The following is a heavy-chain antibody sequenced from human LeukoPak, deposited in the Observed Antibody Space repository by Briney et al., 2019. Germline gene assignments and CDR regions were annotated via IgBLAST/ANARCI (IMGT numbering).Heavy chain of an antibody. V-gene: IGHV3-15*01. D-gene: IGHD3-22*01. Sequence: GGSLRLSCAASGFTFNTFNMSWVRQAPGKGLEWVGRIKSKTDGGTTDYAAPVKGRFTISRDDSKNTLYLQMNSLKTEDTAVYYCTTDPTYYYDSSGYYRNYWGQGTLVTVSS. CDR2: IKSKTDGGTT. J-gene: IGHJ4*02. CDR1: GFTFNTFN. CDR3: TTDPTYYYDSSGYYRNY.